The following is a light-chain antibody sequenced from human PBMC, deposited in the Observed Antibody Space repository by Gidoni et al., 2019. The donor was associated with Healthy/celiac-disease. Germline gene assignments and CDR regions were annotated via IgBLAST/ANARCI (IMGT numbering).Light chain of an antibody. Sequence: EIVLTQSAATLSLSPGERATLSCRASQSVSSYLAWYQQKPGQAPRLLIYDASNRATGIPARFRGSGSGTDFTLTISSLEPEDFAVYYCQQRSNWPPVTFGGGTKVEIK. CDR3: QQRSNWPPVT. CDR2: DAS. CDR1: QSVSSY. V-gene: IGKV3-11*01. J-gene: IGKJ4*01.